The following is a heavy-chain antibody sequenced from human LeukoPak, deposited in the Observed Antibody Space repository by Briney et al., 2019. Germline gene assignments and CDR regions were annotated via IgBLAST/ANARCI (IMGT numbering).Heavy chain of an antibody. J-gene: IGHJ3*02. V-gene: IGHV4-30-2*01. CDR2: IYHSGST. CDR3: ARGAGDSSGYYYLGAFDI. Sequence: MPSETLSLTCTVSGGSISSGGYYWSWIRQPPGKGLEWIGYIYHSGSTYYNPSLKSRVTISVDRSKNQFSLKLSSVTAADTAVYYCARGAGDSSGYYYLGAFDIWGQGTMVTVSS. D-gene: IGHD3-22*01. CDR1: GGSISSGGYY.